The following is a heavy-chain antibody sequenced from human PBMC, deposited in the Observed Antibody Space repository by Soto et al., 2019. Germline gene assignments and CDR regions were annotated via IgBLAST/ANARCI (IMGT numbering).Heavy chain of an antibody. CDR2: ISYDGSNK. D-gene: IGHD3-3*01. CDR3: AKDGVRYYGFWSGSNWFDP. V-gene: IGHV3-30*18. Sequence: GGSLRLSCAASGFTFSSYGMHWVRQAPGKGLEWVAVISYDGSNKYYADSVKGRFTISRDNSKNTLYLQMNSLRAEDTAVYYCAKDGVRYYGFWSGSNWFDPWGQGTLVTVSS. J-gene: IGHJ5*02. CDR1: GFTFSSYG.